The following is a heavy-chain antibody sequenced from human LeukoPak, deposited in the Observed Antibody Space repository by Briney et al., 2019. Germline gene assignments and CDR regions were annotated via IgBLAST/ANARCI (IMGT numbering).Heavy chain of an antibody. D-gene: IGHD3-3*01. CDR3: ARGNLKSEYDFWSGYYISAEYFQH. J-gene: IGHJ1*01. CDR1: GGSISSYY. Sequence: PSGTLSLTCTVSGGSISSYYWSWIRQPPGKGLEWIGYIYYSGSTNYNPSLKSRVTISVDTSKNQFSLKLSSVTAADTAVYYCARGNLKSEYDFWSGYYISAEYFQHRGQGTLVTVSS. V-gene: IGHV4-59*01. CDR2: IYYSGST.